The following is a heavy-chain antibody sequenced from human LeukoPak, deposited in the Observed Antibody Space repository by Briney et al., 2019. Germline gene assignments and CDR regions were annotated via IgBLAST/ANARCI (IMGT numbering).Heavy chain of an antibody. CDR3: ARDAGNGDVDY. CDR2: INPNSGDT. Sequence: ASVKVSCKTSGYTFTGYYMHWVRQAPGQGLEWMGWINPNSGDTNYAQKFQGRVTMTGDTSISTAYMELSRLTSDDTAVYYCARDAGNGDVDYWGQGTLVTVSS. CDR1: GYTFTGYY. V-gene: IGHV1-2*02. J-gene: IGHJ4*02.